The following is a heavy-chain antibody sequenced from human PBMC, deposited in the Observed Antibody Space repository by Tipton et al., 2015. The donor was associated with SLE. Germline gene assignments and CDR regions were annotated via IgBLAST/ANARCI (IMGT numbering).Heavy chain of an antibody. V-gene: IGHV3-9*01. Sequence: SLRLSCAASGFTFDDYAMHWVRQAPGKGLEWVSGISWNGGSTVYADSVKGRFTISRDNAKNSLYLQMNSLRVEDTAVYFCAGDDYASGITWGQGTLVTVSS. CDR1: GFTFDDYA. J-gene: IGHJ5*02. D-gene: IGHD3-10*01. CDR2: ISWNGGST. CDR3: AGDDYASGIT.